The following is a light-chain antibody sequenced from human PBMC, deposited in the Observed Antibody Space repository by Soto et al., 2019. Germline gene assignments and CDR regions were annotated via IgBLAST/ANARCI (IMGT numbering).Light chain of an antibody. V-gene: IGKV1-5*03. J-gene: IGKJ1*01. Sequence: DIQMTQSPSTLSGSVGDRVTIACRASQTISNWLAWYQQKPGKAPKLLISGASNLESGVPSRFSGSGSGTEFTLTVSSLQPDDFATYYCQQYNSYWSFGQGTKVDIK. CDR2: GAS. CDR3: QQYNSYWS. CDR1: QTISNW.